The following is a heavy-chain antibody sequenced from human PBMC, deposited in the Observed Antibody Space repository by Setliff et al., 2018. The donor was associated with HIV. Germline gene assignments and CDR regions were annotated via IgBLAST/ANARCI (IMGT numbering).Heavy chain of an antibody. J-gene: IGHJ6*03. V-gene: IGHV1-8*01. CDR1: GYTSTSYD. CDR2: MNPDSGNT. D-gene: IGHD2-15*01. Sequence: GASVKVSCKASGYTSTSYDINWVRQATGQGLDWMGWMNPDSGNTGSAQNFQGGLTITWNTSISTAYMELGSLGFDDTAVYFCARTRSGGSSVYYYYYMDVWGQGTAVTVSS. CDR3: ARTRSGGSSVYYYYYMDV.